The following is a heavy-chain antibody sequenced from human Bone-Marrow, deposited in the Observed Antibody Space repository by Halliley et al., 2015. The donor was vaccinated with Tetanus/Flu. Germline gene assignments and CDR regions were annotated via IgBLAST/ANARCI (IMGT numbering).Heavy chain of an antibody. CDR3: VRLPTGFPNWFDP. J-gene: IGHJ5*02. CDR1: GGSIISSTYT. CDR2: IHYSGTS. Sequence: TLSLTCTVSGGSIISSTYTWGWIRQPPGKGLEWIATIHYSGTSYYNPSLESRVTISVDTSKSQFSLHVSSMIVADTAVYYCVRLPTGFPNWFDPWGQGTLVTVSS. V-gene: IGHV4-39*01. D-gene: IGHD3-10*01.